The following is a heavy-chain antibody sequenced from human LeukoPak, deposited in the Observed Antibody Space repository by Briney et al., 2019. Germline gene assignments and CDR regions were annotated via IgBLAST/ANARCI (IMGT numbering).Heavy chain of an antibody. CDR1: GFTFSSYS. D-gene: IGHD4-23*01. Sequence: GGSLRLSCAASGFTFSSYSMNWVRQAPGKGLEWVSSISGSSSYIYYADPVKGRFTISRDNAKNSLYLQMNSLRAEDTAVYYCVRVGNDYGGLLGAFDIWGQGTMVTVSS. J-gene: IGHJ3*02. V-gene: IGHV3-21*01. CDR2: ISGSSSYI. CDR3: VRVGNDYGGLLGAFDI.